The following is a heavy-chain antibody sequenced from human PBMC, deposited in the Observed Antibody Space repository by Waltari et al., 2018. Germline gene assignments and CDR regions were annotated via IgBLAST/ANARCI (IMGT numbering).Heavy chain of an antibody. D-gene: IGHD5-18*01. J-gene: IGHJ5*02. Sequence: QLQLQESGPGLVKPSETLSLTCTVSGGSISTSDYYWAWIRQPPGKGLGRSGSLHYTGPTYYNPSLKSRVTISVDTSKNQFSLKRTSVTAADTALYYWASRDVAFGYSYGPWGQGTLVTVSS. CDR3: ASRDVAFGYSYGP. CDR2: LHYTGPT. V-gene: IGHV4-39*01. CDR1: GGSISTSDYY.